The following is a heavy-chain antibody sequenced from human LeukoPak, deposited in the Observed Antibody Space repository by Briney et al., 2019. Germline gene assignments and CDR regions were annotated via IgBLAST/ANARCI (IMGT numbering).Heavy chain of an antibody. CDR1: GFTFSTYT. CDR2: ISSSGSNI. Sequence: GGSLRLSYAASGFTFSTYTMNWVRQAPGKGLEWVSYISSSGSNIYYADSVKGRFTISRDNAKNSLYLQMDSLRAEDTAIYYCARGRSGYWGQGTLVTVSS. CDR3: ARGRSGY. V-gene: IGHV3-48*04. J-gene: IGHJ4*02. D-gene: IGHD2-8*02.